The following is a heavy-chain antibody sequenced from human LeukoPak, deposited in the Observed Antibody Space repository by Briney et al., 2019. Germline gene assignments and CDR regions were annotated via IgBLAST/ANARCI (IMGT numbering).Heavy chain of an antibody. CDR2: IYPGDSDG. V-gene: IGHV5-51*01. D-gene: IGHD3-3*01. CDR1: GYSCTNYW. J-gene: IGHJ5*02. Sequence: GESLQISCKGSGYSCTNYWIGWVRQMPGKGLEWMGIIYPGDSDGRYSPSFQGQVTISADKSINTAYLQWTSLKASDSAMYYCARLQYDFSPFDPWGQGTLVTVSS. CDR3: ARLQYDFSPFDP.